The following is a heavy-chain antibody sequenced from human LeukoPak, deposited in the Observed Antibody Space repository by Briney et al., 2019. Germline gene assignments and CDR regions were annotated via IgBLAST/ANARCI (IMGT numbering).Heavy chain of an antibody. Sequence: PGGSLRLSCVASGMTFDRHGMHWVRQPPGKGLEWLAFIKYDGSRTDYEDSVQGRFTVSRDNSKNTLYLEMNSLRAEDTAIYYCVKDTIFTVDPFDYWGQGTLVTVSS. J-gene: IGHJ4*02. V-gene: IGHV3-30*02. CDR1: GMTFDRHG. CDR2: IKYDGSRT. D-gene: IGHD3-3*01. CDR3: VKDTIFTVDPFDY.